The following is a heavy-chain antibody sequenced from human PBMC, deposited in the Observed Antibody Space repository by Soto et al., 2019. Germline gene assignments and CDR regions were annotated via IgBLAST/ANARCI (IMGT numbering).Heavy chain of an antibody. CDR1: GFTFSSYG. Sequence: SGGSLRLSCAAPGFTFSSYGFHGVRQAPGKGLEWVAFISVVGNNKYYADSVKGRFTISRDNFRNTLYLQMNSLSSEATAVYCFAKRRTVLRFLDWSSGMEVWGQGTTVTVSS. D-gene: IGHD3-3*01. CDR3: AKRRTVLRFLDWSSGMEV. CDR2: ISVVGNNK. V-gene: IGHV3-30*18. J-gene: IGHJ6*02.